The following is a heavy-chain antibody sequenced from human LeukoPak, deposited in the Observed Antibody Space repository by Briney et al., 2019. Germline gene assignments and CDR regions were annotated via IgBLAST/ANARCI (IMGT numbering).Heavy chain of an antibody. J-gene: IGHJ4*02. V-gene: IGHV3-30*03. Sequence: GGSLRLSCAASGFTFSSYSMNWVRQAPGKGLEWVAVISYDGSNKYYADSVKGRFTISRDNSKNTLYLQMNSLRAEDTAVYYCARIYSDSSGYSYYFDYWGQGTLVTVSS. CDR2: ISYDGSNK. CDR1: GFTFSSYS. D-gene: IGHD3-22*01. CDR3: ARIYSDSSGYSYYFDY.